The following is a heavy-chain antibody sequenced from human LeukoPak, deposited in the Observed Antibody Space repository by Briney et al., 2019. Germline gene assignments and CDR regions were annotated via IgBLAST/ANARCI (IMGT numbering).Heavy chain of an antibody. D-gene: IGHD3-22*01. CDR1: GGTFSSYA. Sequence: SVKVSCKASGGTFSSYAISWVRQAPGQGLEWMGGIIPIFGTANYAQKFQGRVTITADESTSTAYMELSSLRSEDTAVYYCGYTYYYDSSGYSPLGWGQGTLVTVSS. V-gene: IGHV1-69*13. CDR3: GYTYYYDSSGYSPLG. J-gene: IGHJ4*02. CDR2: IIPIFGTA.